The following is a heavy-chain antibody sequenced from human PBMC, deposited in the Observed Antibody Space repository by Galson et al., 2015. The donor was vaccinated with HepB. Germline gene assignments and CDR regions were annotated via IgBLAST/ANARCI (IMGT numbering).Heavy chain of an antibody. CDR1: GYTLTDLS. Sequence: SVKVSCKVSGYTLTDLSMQWVRQAPGKGLEWMGGFDPEDGETVYAQKFLGRVTMTEDTSTDTAYMELSSLRAEDTAVYYCASLSCTSAAYMFSSGRDGFDIWGQGTMVTVSS. V-gene: IGHV1-24*01. J-gene: IGHJ3*02. D-gene: IGHD5-12*01. CDR3: ASLSCTSAAYMFSSGRDGFDI. CDR2: FDPEDGET.